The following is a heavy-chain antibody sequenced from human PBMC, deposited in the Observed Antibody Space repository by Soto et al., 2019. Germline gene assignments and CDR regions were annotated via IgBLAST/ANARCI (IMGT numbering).Heavy chain of an antibody. CDR1: GGSINSYW. CDR2: VYSSGTT. D-gene: IGHD3-10*01. J-gene: IGHJ4*02. V-gene: IGHV4-4*07. CDR3: ARDIGSYAYGEGY. Sequence: SETLSLTCSVSGGSINSYWWSWIRQPAGKGLEWIGRVYSSGTTDYNPSLNSRATLSVETSKNQFSLKLSSVTAADTAVYYCARDIGSYAYGEGYWGQGIQVTVSS.